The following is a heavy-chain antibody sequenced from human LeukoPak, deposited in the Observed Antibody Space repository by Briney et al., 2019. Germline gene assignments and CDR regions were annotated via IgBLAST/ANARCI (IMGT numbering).Heavy chain of an antibody. V-gene: IGHV1-8*01. J-gene: IGHJ4*02. CDR2: MNPNRGNW. Sequence: GASVKVSCKASGYTFTSYDINWVRQAPGQGLEWMGWMNPNRGNWGYGQKCQGGFTMTRNTSISTDYMKLRNLRSEDTAVYYCARDANGDFWGFFGGFNYFDYWCQGTLVGVSS. CDR3: ARDANGDFWGFFGGFNYFDY. CDR1: GYTFTSYD. D-gene: IGHD3-3*01.